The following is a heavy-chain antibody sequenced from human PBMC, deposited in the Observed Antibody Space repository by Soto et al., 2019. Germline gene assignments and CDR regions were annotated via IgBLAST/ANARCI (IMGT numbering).Heavy chain of an antibody. CDR2: ISYDGSNK. D-gene: IGHD1-26*01. CDR3: AGGKYYFDY. J-gene: IGHJ4*02. Sequence: QVHLVESGGGVVQPERSLRLSCAASGFTFNNYGMHWARQAPGKGLEWVAFISYDGSNKYYPDSVRGRFTITRDNSKNTLYLQMNSLRAEDTAMYYCAGGKYYFDYCGQGTLVTVSS. V-gene: IGHV3-33*01. CDR1: GFTFNNYG.